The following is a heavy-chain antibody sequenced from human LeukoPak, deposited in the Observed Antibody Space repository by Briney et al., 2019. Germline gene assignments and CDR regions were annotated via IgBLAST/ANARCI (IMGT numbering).Heavy chain of an antibody. D-gene: IGHD2-2*01. CDR1: GYTFTSYG. CDR2: LSAYSGNT. V-gene: IGHV1-18*01. J-gene: IGHJ6*03. Sequence: ASVKVSCKASGYTFTSYGISWVRQAPGQGLEWMGWLSAYSGNTNYAQNLQGRVTMTTDTSTSTAYMELRSLRSDDTAVYYCARDRGYCTSTSCYGGYYYYYYMDVWGKGTTVTVSS. CDR3: ARDRGYCTSTSCYGGYYYYYYMDV.